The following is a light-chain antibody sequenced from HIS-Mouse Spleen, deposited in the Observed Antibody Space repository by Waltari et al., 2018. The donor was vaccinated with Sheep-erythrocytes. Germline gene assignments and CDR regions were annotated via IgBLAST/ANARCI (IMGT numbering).Light chain of an antibody. CDR3: CSYAGSSTPWV. J-gene: IGLJ3*02. Sequence: QSALTQPASVSGSPGQSITISCTGTTSAVGSYNLVSWYQHHPGKAPKLMIYEGSKRPSGVSTRFSGSKSGNTASLTISGLQAEDEADYYCCSYAGSSTPWVFGGGTKLTVL. CDR2: EGS. CDR1: TSAVGSYNL. V-gene: IGLV2-23*01.